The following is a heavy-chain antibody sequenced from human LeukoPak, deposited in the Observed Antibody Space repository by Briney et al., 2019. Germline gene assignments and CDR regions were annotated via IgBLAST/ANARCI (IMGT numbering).Heavy chain of an antibody. Sequence: RGASVKVSCKASGYTFTSYAMHWVRQAPGQRLEWMGWINAGNGNTKYSQKFQGRVTITRDTSASTAYTELSSLRSEDTAVYYCAREAVPAAIHDGYWFDPWGQGTLVTVSS. J-gene: IGHJ5*02. CDR1: GYTFTSYA. CDR2: INAGNGNT. V-gene: IGHV1-3*01. CDR3: AREAVPAAIHDGYWFDP. D-gene: IGHD2-2*02.